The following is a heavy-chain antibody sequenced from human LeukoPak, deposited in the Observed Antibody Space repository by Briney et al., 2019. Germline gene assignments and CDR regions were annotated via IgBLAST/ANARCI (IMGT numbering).Heavy chain of an antibody. J-gene: IGHJ4*02. D-gene: IGHD1-26*01. CDR2: IYYSGST. Sequence: PSETLSLTCTVSGGSISSYYWSWIRQPPGKGLKWIGHIYYSGSTNYNPSLKSRVTISVDTSKNQFSLKQSSVSAADTAVYYCARGLPGLLYYLDYWGQGTLVTVSS. V-gene: IGHV4-59*01. CDR1: GGSISSYY. CDR3: ARGLPGLLYYLDY.